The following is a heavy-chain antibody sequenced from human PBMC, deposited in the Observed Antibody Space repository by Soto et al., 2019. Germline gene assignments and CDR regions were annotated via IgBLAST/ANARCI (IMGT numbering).Heavy chain of an antibody. Sequence: SVKVSCKASGCTFSSYAISWVRQAPGQGLEWMGGIIPIFGTANYAQKFQGRVTITADESTSTAYMELSSLRSEDTAVYYCAGNIAASQSQFDYWGQGTLVSVSS. D-gene: IGHD6-6*01. CDR3: AGNIAASQSQFDY. J-gene: IGHJ4*02. CDR2: IIPIFGTA. CDR1: GCTFSSYA. V-gene: IGHV1-69*13.